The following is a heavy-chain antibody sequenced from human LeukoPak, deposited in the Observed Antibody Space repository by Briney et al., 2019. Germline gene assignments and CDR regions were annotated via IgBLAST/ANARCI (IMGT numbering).Heavy chain of an antibody. CDR2: ISGSGGST. V-gene: IGHV3-23*01. J-gene: IGHJ4*02. CDR1: GFTFSSYA. D-gene: IGHD6-13*01. Sequence: GASLRLSCAASGFTFSSYAMSWVRQAPGKGLEWVSAISGSGGSTYYADSVKGRFTISRDNSKNTLYLQMNSLRAEDTAVYYCAKGGEDSSSWFKYFDYRGQGTLVTVSS. CDR3: AKGGEDSSSWFKYFDY.